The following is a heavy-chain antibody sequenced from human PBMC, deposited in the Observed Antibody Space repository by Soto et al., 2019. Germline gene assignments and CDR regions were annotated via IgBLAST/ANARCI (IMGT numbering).Heavy chain of an antibody. Sequence: PGGSLRLSCAASGFTFSGSAMHWVRQASGKGLEWVGRIRSKANSYATAYAASVKGRFTISRDDSKNTAYLQMDSLKTEDTAVYYCTRRAIPYGMDVWGQGTTVTVSS. CDR2: IRSKANSYAT. V-gene: IGHV3-73*01. D-gene: IGHD2-21*01. J-gene: IGHJ6*02. CDR1: GFTFSGSA. CDR3: TRRAIPYGMDV.